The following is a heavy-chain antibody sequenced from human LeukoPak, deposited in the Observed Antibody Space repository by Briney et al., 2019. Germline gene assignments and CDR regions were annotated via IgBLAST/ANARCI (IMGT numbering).Heavy chain of an antibody. CDR1: GYTFTANY. J-gene: IGHJ6*03. V-gene: IGHV1-2*02. Sequence: ASVKVSCKASGYTFTANYIHWGRQAPGQGLEWMGWINPNSGGTNYGQKFQARVTMTGDTSISTAYMELNSLRSDDTAVYYCARGAGFGGYSRYYMDVWGKGTTVTVSS. CDR3: ARGAGFGGYSRYYMDV. CDR2: INPNSGGT. D-gene: IGHD3-16*01.